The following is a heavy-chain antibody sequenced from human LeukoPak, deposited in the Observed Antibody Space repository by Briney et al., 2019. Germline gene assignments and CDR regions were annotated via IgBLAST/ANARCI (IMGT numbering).Heavy chain of an antibody. V-gene: IGHV4-4*07. Sequence: SETLSLTCTVSGGSISNYYWSWIRQPAGKGLEWIGRIYSTATTNYNPSLKSRVTMSVDTSKSQFSLKLRSVTAADTAVYYCARDGAAHFWYFDLWGRGTLVTVSS. J-gene: IGHJ2*01. CDR2: IYSTATT. D-gene: IGHD6-6*01. CDR1: GGSISNYY. CDR3: ARDGAAHFWYFDL.